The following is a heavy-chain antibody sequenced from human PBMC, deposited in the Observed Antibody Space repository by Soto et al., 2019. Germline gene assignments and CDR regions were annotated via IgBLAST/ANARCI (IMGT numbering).Heavy chain of an antibody. D-gene: IGHD6-19*01. V-gene: IGHV1-18*04. CDR3: ARGLNVQWLATVPSHAFDI. Sequence: ASVKVSCKASGYTFTSYGISWVRQAPGQGLEWMGWISAYNGNTNYAQKLQGRVTMTTDTSTSTAYMELRSLRSDDTAVYYCARGLNVQWLATVPSHAFDIWGQGTMVTVSS. J-gene: IGHJ3*02. CDR1: GYTFTSYG. CDR2: ISAYNGNT.